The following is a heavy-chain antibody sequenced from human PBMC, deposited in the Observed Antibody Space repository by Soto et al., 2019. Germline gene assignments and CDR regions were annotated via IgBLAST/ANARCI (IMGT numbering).Heavy chain of an antibody. J-gene: IGHJ4*02. CDR1: GYTFSSYG. Sequence: QVQLVQSGAEVKKPGASVKVSCKASGYTFSSYGISWVRQAPGQWLEWIGWISAYNGNTNYAQKLQGRVTMTTDTSTSTAYMEVRSLRSDETAVYYCARSIAAAVDLDYWGQGTLVTVSS. V-gene: IGHV1-18*01. D-gene: IGHD6-13*01. CDR2: ISAYNGNT. CDR3: ARSIAAAVDLDY.